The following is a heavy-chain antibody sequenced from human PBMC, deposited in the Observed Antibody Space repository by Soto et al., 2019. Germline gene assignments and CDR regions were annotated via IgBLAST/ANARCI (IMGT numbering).Heavy chain of an antibody. D-gene: IGHD2-2*01. CDR1: GITFSSDG. Sequence: DVQLLESGGGLVQPGGSLRLSCAASGITFSSDGMSWVRQAPGKGLEWVSAISGSGATTYYADSVKGRFTVSRDNSKNTLYLQMNSLRAEDTAIYYCAVIEYVPPNWFDSWGQGTLVTVSS. J-gene: IGHJ5*01. CDR3: AVIEYVPPNWFDS. V-gene: IGHV3-23*01. CDR2: ISGSGATT.